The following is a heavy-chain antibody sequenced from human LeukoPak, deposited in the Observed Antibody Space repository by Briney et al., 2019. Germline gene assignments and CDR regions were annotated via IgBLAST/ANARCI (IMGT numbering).Heavy chain of an antibody. CDR3: ARDGHYSIYELRFDY. J-gene: IGHJ4*02. D-gene: IGHD4-4*01. CDR2: IYSGGST. Sequence: GGSLRLSCAASGFTVSSNYMSWVRQAPGKGLEWVSVIYSGGSTYYADSVKGRFTISRDNSKNTLYLQMNSLRAEDTAVYYCARDGHYSIYELRFDYWGQGALVTVSS. CDR1: GFTVSSNY. V-gene: IGHV3-53*01.